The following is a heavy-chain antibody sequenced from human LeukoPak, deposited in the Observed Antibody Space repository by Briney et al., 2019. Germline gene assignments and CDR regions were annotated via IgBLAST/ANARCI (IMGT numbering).Heavy chain of an antibody. CDR2: ISSSSSYI. J-gene: IGHJ6*03. CDR1: GFTFSSYS. D-gene: IGHD6-19*01. CDR3: ARLGSGWSDFYYYYYYYMDV. V-gene: IGHV3-21*04. Sequence: GGSLRLSCAASGFTFSSYSMNWVRQAPGKGLEWVSSISSSSSYIYYADSVKGRFTISRDNAKNSLYLQMNSLRAEDTAVYYSARLGSGWSDFYYYYYYYMDVWGKGTTVTVSS.